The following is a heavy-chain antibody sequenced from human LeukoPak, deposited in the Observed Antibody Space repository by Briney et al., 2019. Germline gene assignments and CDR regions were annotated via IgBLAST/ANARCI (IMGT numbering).Heavy chain of an antibody. D-gene: IGHD4-17*01. CDR2: ISGSGGST. CDR3: AGTTVTTSFWYFDL. J-gene: IGHJ2*01. CDR1: GFTFSTYA. Sequence: GGSLRLSCAASGFTFSTYAMSWVRQAPGKGLEWVSAISGSGGSTYYADSVKGRFTVCRDNSKNTLYLQMNSLRAEDTAVYYCAGTTVTTSFWYFDLWGRGTLVTVSS. V-gene: IGHV3-23*01.